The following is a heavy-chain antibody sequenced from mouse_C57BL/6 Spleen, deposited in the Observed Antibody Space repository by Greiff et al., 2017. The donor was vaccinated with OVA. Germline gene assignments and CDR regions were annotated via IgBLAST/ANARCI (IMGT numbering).Heavy chain of an antibody. J-gene: IGHJ4*01. CDR3: VRFIYYDSTGAMDY. D-gene: IGHD2-4*01. V-gene: IGHV1-59*01. CDR1: GYTFTSYW. Sequence: QVQLKQSGAELVRPGTSVKLSCKASGYTFTSYWMHWVKQRPGQGLEWIGVIDPSDSYTNYNQKFKGKATLTVDTSSSTAYMQLSSLTSEDSAVYYCVRFIYYDSTGAMDYWGQGTSVTVSS. CDR2: IDPSDSYT.